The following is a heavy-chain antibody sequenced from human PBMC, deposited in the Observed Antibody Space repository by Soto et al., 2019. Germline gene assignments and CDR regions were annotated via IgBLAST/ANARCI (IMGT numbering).Heavy chain of an antibody. D-gene: IGHD6-13*01. J-gene: IGHJ5*02. CDR1: GGSISSYY. Sequence: SETLSLNCTVSGGSISSYYWSWIRQPPGKGLEWIGYIYYSGSTNYNPSLKSRVTISVDTSKNQFSLKLSSVTAADTAVYYCANNGYSSSWYNWFDPWGQGTLVTVSS. CDR2: IYYSGST. CDR3: ANNGYSSSWYNWFDP. V-gene: IGHV4-59*08.